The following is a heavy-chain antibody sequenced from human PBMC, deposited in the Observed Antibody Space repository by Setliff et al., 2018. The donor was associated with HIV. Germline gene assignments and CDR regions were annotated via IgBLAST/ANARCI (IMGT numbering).Heavy chain of an antibody. J-gene: IGHJ4*02. D-gene: IGHD7-27*01. CDR2: IYPGDSET. V-gene: IGHV5-51*01. Sequence: GESLKISCQGSGYFFLSSWIGWVRQVPGKGLEWVAIIYPGDSETRYSPSLEGQVTISADRSINTAFLQWSSLEASDTAMYYCIRRRRAPGAADLESYWGQGTLVTVSS. CDR1: GYFFLSSW. CDR3: IRRRRAPGAADLESY.